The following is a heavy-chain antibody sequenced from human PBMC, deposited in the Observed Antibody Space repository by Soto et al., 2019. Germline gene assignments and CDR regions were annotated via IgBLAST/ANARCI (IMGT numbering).Heavy chain of an antibody. CDR1: GYTFTDYY. D-gene: IGHD1-26*01. V-gene: IGHV1-2*02. CDR2: INPNSGGT. CDR3: ARVGYSGSYYHFDY. Sequence: ASLKVSCQTSGYTFTDYYMNWVRQAPGQGLEWMGWINPNSGGTNYAQKFQGRVTMTRDTSISTAYMELSRLRSDDTAVYYCARVGYSGSYYHFDYWGQGTVVTVSS. J-gene: IGHJ4*02.